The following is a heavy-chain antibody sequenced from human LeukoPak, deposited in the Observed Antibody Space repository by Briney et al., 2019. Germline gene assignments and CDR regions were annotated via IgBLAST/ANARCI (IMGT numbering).Heavy chain of an antibody. CDR2: ISSNGGST. CDR3: VKDWAEVFGVVTLPHHYYYYGMDV. Sequence: GGSLRLSCSASGLTFSSYAMHWVRQAPGKGLEYVSAISSNGGSTYYADSVKGRFTISRDNSKNTLYLQMSSLRAEDTAVYYCVKDWAEVFGVVTLPHHYYYYGMDVWGQGTTVTVSS. D-gene: IGHD3-3*01. V-gene: IGHV3-64D*06. CDR1: GLTFSSYA. J-gene: IGHJ6*02.